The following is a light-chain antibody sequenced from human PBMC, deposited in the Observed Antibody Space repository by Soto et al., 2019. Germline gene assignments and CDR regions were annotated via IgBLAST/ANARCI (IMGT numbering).Light chain of an antibody. CDR3: APRYTMLSGPV. V-gene: IGLV1-47*01. CDR2: RND. Sequence: SALTQPPSASGTPGQRVTISCSGGSSNIESNYVYWYQQLPGTAPKLLIYRNDQRPSGVPDRFSGSKSGTSASLAISGLRSDYLSILYCAPRYTMLSGPVFFG. CDR1: SSNIESNY. J-gene: IGLJ2*01.